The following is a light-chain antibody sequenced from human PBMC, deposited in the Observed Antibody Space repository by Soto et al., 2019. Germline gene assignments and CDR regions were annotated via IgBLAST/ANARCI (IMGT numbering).Light chain of an antibody. Sequence: DIQMTQSPSTLSASVGDRVTITCRASQSITTWLAWYQQKPGKATKLLIYKATNLQSGVPSRFSGSGSGTEFSLTISSLQPDDFATYYCQRYNDYQYIFGQGTKLEIK. CDR1: QSITTW. J-gene: IGKJ2*01. V-gene: IGKV1-5*03. CDR3: QRYNDYQYI. CDR2: KAT.